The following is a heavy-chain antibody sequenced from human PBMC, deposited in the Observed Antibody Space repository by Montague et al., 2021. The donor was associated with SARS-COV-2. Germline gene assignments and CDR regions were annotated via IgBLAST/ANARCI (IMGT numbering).Heavy chain of an antibody. Sequence: SETLSLTCTVSGGSVSSSSYYWGWIRQPPGKGLEWIGSIYYTGSTYYNPSLKSRVTISVDTSKNQFSLKLSSVTAADTAVYYYARHITGWGNAFDIWGQGTMVTVSS. V-gene: IGHV4-39*01. D-gene: IGHD3-16*01. CDR1: GGSVSSSSYY. J-gene: IGHJ3*02. CDR2: IYYTGST. CDR3: ARHITGWGNAFDI.